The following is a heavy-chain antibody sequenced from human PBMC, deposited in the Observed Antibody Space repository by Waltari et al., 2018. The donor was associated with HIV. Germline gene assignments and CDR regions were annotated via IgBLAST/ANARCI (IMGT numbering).Heavy chain of an antibody. V-gene: IGHV1-69*06. J-gene: IGHJ6*02. Sequence: QVQLVQSGAEVKKPGSSVKVSCKASGGTFSSYAISWVRQAPGQGLEWMGGIIPIFGTANYAQKFQGRVTITADKSTSTAYMELSSLRSEDTAVYYCAREGYSSGWYGYYGMDVWGQGTTVTVSS. D-gene: IGHD6-19*01. CDR3: AREGYSSGWYGYYGMDV. CDR1: GGTFSSYA. CDR2: IIPIFGTA.